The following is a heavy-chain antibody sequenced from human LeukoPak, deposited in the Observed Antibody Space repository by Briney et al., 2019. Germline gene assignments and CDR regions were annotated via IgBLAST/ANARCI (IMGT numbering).Heavy chain of an antibody. J-gene: IGHJ4*02. CDR2: IYSGGST. CDR1: GFTVSSNY. CDR3: ATEYSYGYGRADY. D-gene: IGHD5-18*01. V-gene: IGHV3-66*01. Sequence: GGSLRLSCAASGFTVSSNYMSWVRQAPGKGLEWVSVIYSGGSTYYADSVKGRFTISRDNSKNTLYPQMNSLRAEDTAVYYCATEYSYGYGRADYWGQGTLVTVSS.